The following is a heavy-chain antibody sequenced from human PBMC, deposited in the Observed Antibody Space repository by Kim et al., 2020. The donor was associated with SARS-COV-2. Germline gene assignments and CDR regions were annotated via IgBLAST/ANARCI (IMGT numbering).Heavy chain of an antibody. Sequence: TGYAQQFRGRVTMTRNTAISTAYMELSSLRSEDTAVYYCARVLWFGDLLVWGKGTTVTVSS. V-gene: IGHV1-8*01. CDR3: ARVLWFGDLLV. J-gene: IGHJ6*04. D-gene: IGHD3-10*01. CDR2: T.